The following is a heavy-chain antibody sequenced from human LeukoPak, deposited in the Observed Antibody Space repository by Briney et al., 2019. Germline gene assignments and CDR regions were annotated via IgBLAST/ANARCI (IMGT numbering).Heavy chain of an antibody. J-gene: IGHJ4*02. V-gene: IGHV3-7*01. CDR3: ARATYYDFWSGYYLDS. CDR1: GFTFSGNW. D-gene: IGHD3-3*01. CDR2: IKEDGSEK. Sequence: GGSLRLSCAASGFTFSGNWMSWVRQAPGKGLEWVANIKEDGSEKYYVDSVKGRFTISRDNAKNSMDLQMNSLRAEDTAVYYCARATYYDFWSGYYLDSWGQGTLVTVSS.